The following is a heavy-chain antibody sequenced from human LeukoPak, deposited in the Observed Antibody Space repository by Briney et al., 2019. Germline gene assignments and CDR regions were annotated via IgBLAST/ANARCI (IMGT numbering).Heavy chain of an antibody. Sequence: PSETLSLTCSVSGYSISSGYYWGWVRQPPGKGLEWIGTIYHSGLTYYNPSLKSRVTISVDTSKNQFSLKLSSVTAADTAVYYCASTSGDLFNWLDPWGRGTLVTVSS. V-gene: IGHV4-38-2*02. CDR2: IYHSGLT. CDR3: ASTSGDLFNWLDP. D-gene: IGHD7-27*01. CDR1: GYSISSGYY. J-gene: IGHJ5*02.